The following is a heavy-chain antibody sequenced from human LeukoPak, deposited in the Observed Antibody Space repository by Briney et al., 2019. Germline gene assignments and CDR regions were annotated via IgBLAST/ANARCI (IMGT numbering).Heavy chain of an antibody. CDR1: GGTFSGYY. Sequence: PSETLSLTCAVYGGTFSGYYWSWIRQPPGKGLEWIGEINHSGSTNYNPSLKSRVTISVDTSKNHFSLKLSSVTAADTAVYYCASFIVGARHAFGIWGQGTMVTVSS. CDR2: INHSGST. J-gene: IGHJ3*02. V-gene: IGHV4-34*08. D-gene: IGHD1-26*01. CDR3: ASFIVGARHAFGI.